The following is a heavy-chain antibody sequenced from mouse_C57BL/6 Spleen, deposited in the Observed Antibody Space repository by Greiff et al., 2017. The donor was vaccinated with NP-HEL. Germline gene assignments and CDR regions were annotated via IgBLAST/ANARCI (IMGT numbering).Heavy chain of an antibody. D-gene: IGHD2-5*01. CDR3: ARYCYSNSYWYFDV. J-gene: IGHJ1*03. Sequence: EVQRVESGGGLVQPGGSLSLSCAASGFTFTDYYMSWVRQPPGKALEWLGFIRNKANGYTTEYSASVYGRFTISRDNSQSILYLQMNALRAEDSATYYCARYCYSNSYWYFDVWGTGTTVTVSS. CDR2: IRNKANGYTT. V-gene: IGHV7-3*01. CDR1: GFTFTDYY.